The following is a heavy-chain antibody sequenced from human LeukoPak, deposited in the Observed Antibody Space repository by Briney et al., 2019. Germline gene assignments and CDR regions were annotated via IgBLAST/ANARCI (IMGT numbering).Heavy chain of an antibody. V-gene: IGHV3-30*02. CDR1: GFTFSNYG. CDR3: AGAQRGYSYRPFDY. D-gene: IGHD5-18*01. Sequence: GGSLRLSCATSGFTFSNYGMHWVRQAPGKGLEWVAFIRFDGSTKYYADSVKGRFTISRDNSKNTLYLQMNSLRGGDTAVYYCAGAQRGYSYRPFDYWGQGTLVTVSS. J-gene: IGHJ4*02. CDR2: IRFDGSTK.